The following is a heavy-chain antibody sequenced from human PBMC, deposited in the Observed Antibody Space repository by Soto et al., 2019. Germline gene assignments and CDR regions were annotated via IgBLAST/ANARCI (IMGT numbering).Heavy chain of an antibody. CDR1: GFTFSSYA. D-gene: IGHD6-25*01. CDR2: ITGGGGST. CDR3: AKETQRHFDFDF. J-gene: IGHJ4*02. Sequence: QLLESGGGLVQPGGSLRLSCAASGFTFSSYALTWVRQAPGKGLEWVSAITGGGGSTSYAISVRGRFTISRDNSKNILFLLMNSLRADDTAVYYCAKETQRHFDFDFWSQGTLVTVSP. V-gene: IGHV3-23*01.